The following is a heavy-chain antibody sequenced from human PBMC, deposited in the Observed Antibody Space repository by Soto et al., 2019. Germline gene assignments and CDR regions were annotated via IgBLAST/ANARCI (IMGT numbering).Heavy chain of an antibody. J-gene: IGHJ4*02. CDR3: TITKGLLPAPTNDY. Sequence: EGQLVESGGGLVKPGGSLRVSCTTSGFTFTNAWMSWVRQAPVKVLEWVGRIKSKTDGGTIDYAAPVKGRFTISREDSKNTLYLQMHDVQAEDTAGYYCTITKGLLPAPTNDYWGQGTLATVSS. CDR1: GFTFTNAW. D-gene: IGHD1-26*01. CDR2: IKSKTDGGTI. V-gene: IGHV3-15*01.